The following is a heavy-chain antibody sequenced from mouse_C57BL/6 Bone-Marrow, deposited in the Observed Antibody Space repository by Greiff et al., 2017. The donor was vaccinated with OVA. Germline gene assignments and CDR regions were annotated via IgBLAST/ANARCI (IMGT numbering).Heavy chain of an antibody. Sequence: EVKLEESGPGLVKPSPSLSLTCSVTGYSITSGYYWNWIRQFPGNKLEWMGYISYDGSNNYNPSLKNRISITRDTSKNQFFLKLNSVTTEDTATYYCARVATVVATPNYYAMDYWGQGTSVTVSS. CDR3: ARVATVVATPNYYAMDY. J-gene: IGHJ4*01. V-gene: IGHV3-6*01. D-gene: IGHD1-1*01. CDR1: GYSITSGYY. CDR2: ISYDGSN.